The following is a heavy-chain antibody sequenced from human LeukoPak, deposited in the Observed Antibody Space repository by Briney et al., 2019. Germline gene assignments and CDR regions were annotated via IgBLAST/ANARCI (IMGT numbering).Heavy chain of an antibody. D-gene: IGHD4-17*01. CDR3: AKLTYGDYGDPP. Sequence: GGSLRLSCAASGFTLSNSGMSWVRQAPGKGLEWVSSIGGSGGKTYYADSVKGRFTMSRDNPMNTLYLQMNNLRAEDTAVYYCAKLTYGDYGDPPWGQGTLVTVSS. J-gene: IGHJ5*02. CDR2: IGGSGGKT. V-gene: IGHV3-23*01. CDR1: GFTLSNSG.